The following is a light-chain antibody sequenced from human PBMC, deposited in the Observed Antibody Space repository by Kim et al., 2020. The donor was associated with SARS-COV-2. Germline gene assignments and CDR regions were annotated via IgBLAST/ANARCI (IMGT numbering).Light chain of an antibody. CDR3: SSYTTSGTLL. CDR2: DVN. Sequence: QSVLTQPASVSGSPGQSITISCTGTSSDIGNYNYVSWYQQHPGKAPKLMIYDVNKRPSGVSYRFSGSKSGNTASLTISGLQAEDEADYYCSSYTTSGTLLFGGGTQLTFL. CDR1: SSDIGNYNY. J-gene: IGLJ2*01. V-gene: IGLV2-14*01.